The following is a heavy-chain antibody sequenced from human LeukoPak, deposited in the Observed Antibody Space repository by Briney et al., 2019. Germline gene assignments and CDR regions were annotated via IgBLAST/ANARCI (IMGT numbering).Heavy chain of an antibody. J-gene: IGHJ6*02. CDR2: INPSGGST. CDR3: ARVGGPQMGIAAAGTSYYYYGMDV. D-gene: IGHD6-13*01. Sequence: ASVKVSCKASGYTFTSYYMHWVRQAPGQGLEWMGIINPSGGSTSYAQKFQGRVTMTRDTSTSTVYMELSSLRSEDTAVYYCARVGGPQMGIAAAGTSYYYYGMDVWGQGTTVTVSS. V-gene: IGHV1-46*01. CDR1: GYTFTSYY.